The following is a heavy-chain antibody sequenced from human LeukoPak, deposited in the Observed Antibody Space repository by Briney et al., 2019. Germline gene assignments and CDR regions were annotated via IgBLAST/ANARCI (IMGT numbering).Heavy chain of an antibody. V-gene: IGHV4-31*03. CDR3: ARDGYYGSGSPHTIRSYYGMDV. J-gene: IGHJ6*02. CDR1: GGSISSGGYY. Sequence: PSQTLSLTCTVSGGSISSGGYYWSWIRQHPGKGLEWIGYIYYSGSTYYNPSLKSRVTISVDTSKNQFSLKLSSVTAADTAVYYCARDGYYGSGSPHTIRSYYGMDVWGQGTTVTVSS. CDR2: IYYSGST. D-gene: IGHD3-10*01.